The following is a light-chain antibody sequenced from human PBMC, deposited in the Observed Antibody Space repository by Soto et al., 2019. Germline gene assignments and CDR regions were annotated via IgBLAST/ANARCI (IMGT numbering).Light chain of an antibody. CDR3: QQRSNWPPWT. Sequence: EIVLTQSPATLSLSPGERATLSCRASQSVSSYLAWYQQKPGQDPRLLIYDASNRATGIPARFSGSGSGTDFTVIISSLEPEDFAVYYCQQRSNWPPWTFGQGTKVEI. J-gene: IGKJ1*01. CDR2: DAS. V-gene: IGKV3-11*01. CDR1: QSVSSY.